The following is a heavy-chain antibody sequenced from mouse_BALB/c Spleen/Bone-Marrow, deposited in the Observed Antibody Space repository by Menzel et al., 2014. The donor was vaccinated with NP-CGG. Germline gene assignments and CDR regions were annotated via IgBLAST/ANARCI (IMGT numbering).Heavy chain of an antibody. CDR3: TRSNYGYWYFDV. CDR2: INPSNGGT. J-gene: IGHJ1*01. CDR1: GYTFSSYY. D-gene: IGHD1-1*01. V-gene: IGHV1S81*02. Sequence: VQLVESGAELVKPGAPVKLSCKASGYTFSSYYMYWVKQRPGQGLEWIGEINPSNGGTKFNEKFKSKATLTVDKSSSTAYMQLSSLTSEDSAVYYCTRSNYGYWYFDVWGAGTTVTVSS.